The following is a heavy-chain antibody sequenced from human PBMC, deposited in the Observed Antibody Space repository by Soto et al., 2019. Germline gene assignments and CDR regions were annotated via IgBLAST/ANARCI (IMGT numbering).Heavy chain of an antibody. Sequence: QVQVVQSGAEVKKPGASVKVSCKASGYTFTTYYIHWVRQAPGQGLEWMGVINPSGGSITSAQKFQGRVTMTRDTSTSTVSLELSSLRSEDTAVYYCARDRGRGGSYYIYFYGMDVWGQGTTVTVSS. J-gene: IGHJ6*02. CDR2: INPSGGSI. D-gene: IGHD1-26*01. V-gene: IGHV1-46*01. CDR3: ARDRGRGGSYYIYFYGMDV. CDR1: GYTFTTYY.